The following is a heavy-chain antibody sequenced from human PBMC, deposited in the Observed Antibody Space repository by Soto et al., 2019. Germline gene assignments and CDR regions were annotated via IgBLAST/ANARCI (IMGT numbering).Heavy chain of an antibody. Sequence: SETLSLTCTVFGGSVSIGDYLWSWIRQRPGKGLEWIGYIHDSGNTYYNPSLKSRVTISLDTSKNQFSLKVTSMTAADTAVYFCATARGGDSGDYASLFDRWGQGNLVTVSS. CDR2: IHDSGNT. D-gene: IGHD4-17*01. V-gene: IGHV4-30-4*01. CDR3: ATARGGDSGDYASLFDR. J-gene: IGHJ5*02. CDR1: GGSVSIGDYL.